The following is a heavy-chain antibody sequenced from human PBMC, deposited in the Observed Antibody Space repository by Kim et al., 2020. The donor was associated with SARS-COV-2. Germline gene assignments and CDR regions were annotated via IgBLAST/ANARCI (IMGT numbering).Heavy chain of an antibody. D-gene: IGHD6-13*01. CDR1: GFTFSSYA. J-gene: IGHJ4*02. V-gene: IGHV3-30-3*01. Sequence: GGSLRLSCAASGFTFSSYAMHWVRKALGKGLEWVAVISYDGSNKYYADSVKGRFTISRDNSKNTLYLQENSLTTEDTAVYYCARSQKLGSSWSDWGFDYFDYWGQGTLVTVSS. CDR3: ARSQKLGSSWSDWGFDYFDY. CDR2: ISYDGSNK.